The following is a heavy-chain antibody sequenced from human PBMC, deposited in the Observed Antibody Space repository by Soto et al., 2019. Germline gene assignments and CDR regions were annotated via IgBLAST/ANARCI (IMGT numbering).Heavy chain of an antibody. CDR3: ARKEGFNWNYAWFDP. V-gene: IGHV3-23*01. J-gene: IGHJ5*02. CDR2: ISYSGGST. Sequence: EVQLLESGGGLVQPGGSLRLSCAASGFTFSSDAMSWVRQAPGKGLEWVSAISYSGGSTYYADSVKGRFTISRDNSKNTLYLQMKSLRAEDTAVYYCARKEGFNWNYAWFDPWGQGTLVTVSS. D-gene: IGHD1-7*01. CDR1: GFTFSSDA.